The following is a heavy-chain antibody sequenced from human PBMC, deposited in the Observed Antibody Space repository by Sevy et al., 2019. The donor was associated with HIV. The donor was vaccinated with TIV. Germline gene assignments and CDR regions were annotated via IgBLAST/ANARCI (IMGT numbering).Heavy chain of an antibody. CDR2: ISGSGGST. CDR3: AKGDSTFYGMDV. D-gene: IGHD6-13*01. V-gene: IGHV3-23*01. CDR1: GFTFGTYA. Sequence: GGSPRLSCAASGFTFGTYAMNWVRQAPGKGLEWVSAISGSGGSTYNADSLKGRFTISRDNSKNTLYLQMNSLRAEDTAIYYCAKGDSTFYGMDVWGRGTTVTVSS. J-gene: IGHJ6*02.